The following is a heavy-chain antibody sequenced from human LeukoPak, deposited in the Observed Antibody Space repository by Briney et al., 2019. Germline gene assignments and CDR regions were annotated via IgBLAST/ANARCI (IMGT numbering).Heavy chain of an antibody. D-gene: IGHD1-26*01. J-gene: IGHJ4*02. CDR1: GFTFDDYA. CDR3: ARDRLGSDY. Sequence: GGSLRLSCAASGFTFDDYAMSWVRQAPGKGLEWVSRINWNGGSTSYADSVKGRFTISRDNAKNSLYLQMNSLRAEDTAVYYCARDRLGSDYWGQGTLVTVSS. CDR2: INWNGGST. V-gene: IGHV3-20*04.